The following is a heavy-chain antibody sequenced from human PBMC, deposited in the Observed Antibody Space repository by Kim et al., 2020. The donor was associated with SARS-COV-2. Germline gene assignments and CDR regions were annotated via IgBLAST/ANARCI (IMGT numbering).Heavy chain of an antibody. Sequence: RFTISRDNAKNSLYLQMNSLRAEDTAVYYCAREGWAGITMIVVVIGSFDYWGQGTLVTVSS. V-gene: IGHV3-11*05. J-gene: IGHJ4*02. CDR3: AREGWAGITMIVVVIGSFDY. D-gene: IGHD3-22*01.